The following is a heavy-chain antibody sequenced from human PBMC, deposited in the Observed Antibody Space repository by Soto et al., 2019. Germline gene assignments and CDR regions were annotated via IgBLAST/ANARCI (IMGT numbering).Heavy chain of an antibody. Sequence: ASVKVSFKASGYTFTGYYMHWVRQAPGQGLEWMGWINPNSGGTDYAQKFQGWVTMTRDTSISTAYMELSRLRSDDTAVYYCARDNLASRYYDSSGYYWPLALDIWGQGTMVTVS. D-gene: IGHD3-22*01. CDR2: INPNSGGT. J-gene: IGHJ3*02. CDR3: ARDNLASRYYDSSGYYWPLALDI. CDR1: GYTFTGYY. V-gene: IGHV1-2*04.